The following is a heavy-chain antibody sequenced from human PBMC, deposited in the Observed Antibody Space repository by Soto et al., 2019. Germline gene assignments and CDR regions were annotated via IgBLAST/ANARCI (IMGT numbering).Heavy chain of an antibody. CDR1: GFSFSSYW. CDR3: ARGDYFDRRFDY. Sequence: PGESLKISCATSGFSFSSYWMSWVRQPPGKGLEWVATIKQDESEKYYVDSVKGRFTVSRDNAKDSLYLQMNTLRAEDTAVYYCARGDYFDRRFDYWGQGALVTVPQ. V-gene: IGHV3-7*03. CDR2: IKQDESEK. D-gene: IGHD3-22*01. J-gene: IGHJ4*02.